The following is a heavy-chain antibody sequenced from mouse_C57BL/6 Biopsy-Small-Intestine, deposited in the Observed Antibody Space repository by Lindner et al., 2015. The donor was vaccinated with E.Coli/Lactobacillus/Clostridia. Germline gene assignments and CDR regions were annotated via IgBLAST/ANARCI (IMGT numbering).Heavy chain of an antibody. J-gene: IGHJ3*01. CDR3: TTHFHYYYGSSPFAY. D-gene: IGHD1-1*01. V-gene: IGHV1-9*01. CDR2: ILPGSDST. CDR1: GYTFTGYW. Sequence: VQLQESGAELMKPGASVKLSCKATGYTFTGYWIEWVKQRPGHGLEWIGEILPGSDSTTYDEKFKGKATFTADTSSNTAYMQLSSLTTEDSAIYYCTTHFHYYYGSSPFAYWGQGTLVTVSA.